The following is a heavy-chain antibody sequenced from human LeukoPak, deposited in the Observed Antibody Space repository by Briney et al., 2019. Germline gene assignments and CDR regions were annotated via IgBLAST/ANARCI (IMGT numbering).Heavy chain of an antibody. D-gene: IGHD3-3*01. CDR1: GGSFSGYY. CDR2: INHSGST. CDR3: ARVTTRITIFGVVTPTGFDY. V-gene: IGHV4-34*01. J-gene: IGHJ4*02. Sequence: SDTLSLTCAVYGGSFSGYYWSWIRQPPGKGLEWIGEINHSGSTNYNPSLKSRVTISVDTSKNQFSLKLSSVTAADTAVYYCARVTTRITIFGVVTPTGFDYWGQGTLVTVSS.